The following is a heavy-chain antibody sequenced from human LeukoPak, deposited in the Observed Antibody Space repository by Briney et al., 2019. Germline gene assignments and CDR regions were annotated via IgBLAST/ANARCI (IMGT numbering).Heavy chain of an antibody. CDR3: AREYYYDSSGYHRD. V-gene: IGHV1-69*04. Sequence: LVKVSCKASGGTFSSYAISWVRQAPGQGLEWMGRIIPIFGIANYAQKFQGRVTITADKSTSTAYMELSSLRSEDTAVYYCAREYYYDSSGYHRDWGQGTLVTVSS. D-gene: IGHD3-22*01. CDR1: GGTFSSYA. CDR2: IIPIFGIA. J-gene: IGHJ4*02.